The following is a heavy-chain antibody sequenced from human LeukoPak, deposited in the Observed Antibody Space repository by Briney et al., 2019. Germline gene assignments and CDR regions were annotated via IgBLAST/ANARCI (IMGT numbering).Heavy chain of an antibody. Sequence: SETLSLTCAVYGGSFSGYYWSWIRQPPGKGLEWIGEINHSGSTNYNPSLKSRVTISVDTSKNQFSLRLSSVTAADTAVYYCARARLRLGELSIGAWGQGTLVTVSS. CDR2: INHSGST. D-gene: IGHD3-16*02. J-gene: IGHJ5*02. CDR3: ARARLRLGELSIGA. CDR1: GGSFSGYY. V-gene: IGHV4-34*01.